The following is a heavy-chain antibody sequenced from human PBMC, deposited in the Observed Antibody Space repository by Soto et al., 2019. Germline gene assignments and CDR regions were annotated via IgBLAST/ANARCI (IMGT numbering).Heavy chain of an antibody. CDR2: IYHTGNA. Sequence: SETLSLTCSVSGDSISNSRLYWAWIRQPPGEGLEWIGSIYHTGNAYYNTSLKNRVTIFVDTSKNQFSLKLSSVTAADTAVYYCARHTPAISISDHWGQGTLVTAPQ. D-gene: IGHD2-15*01. CDR3: ARHTPAISISDH. V-gene: IGHV4-39*01. CDR1: GDSISNSRLY. J-gene: IGHJ4*02.